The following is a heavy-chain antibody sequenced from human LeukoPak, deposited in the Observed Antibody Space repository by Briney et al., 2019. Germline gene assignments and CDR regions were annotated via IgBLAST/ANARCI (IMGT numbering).Heavy chain of an antibody. V-gene: IGHV3-48*01. Sequence: GGSLRLSCAASGFTFSSYSMNWVRQAPGKGLEWVSYISSSSSTIYYADSVKGRFTISRDNAKNSLYLQMNSLRAEDTAVYYCARDVSPRYSTTKGDYWGQGTLVTVSS. D-gene: IGHD6-13*01. CDR3: ARDVSPRYSTTKGDY. J-gene: IGHJ4*02. CDR1: GFTFSSYS. CDR2: ISSSSSTI.